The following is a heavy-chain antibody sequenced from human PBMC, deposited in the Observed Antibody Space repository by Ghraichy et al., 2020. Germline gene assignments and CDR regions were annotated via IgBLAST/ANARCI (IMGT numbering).Heavy chain of an antibody. Sequence: SETLSLTCAVYGGSFSGYYWSWIRQPPGKGLEWIGEINHSGSTNYNPSLKSRVIISVDTSKNQFSLKLSSVTAADTAVYYCARGGRITMVRGVMPYWYFDLWGRGTLVTVSS. CDR2: INHSGST. J-gene: IGHJ2*01. D-gene: IGHD3-10*01. V-gene: IGHV4-34*01. CDR3: ARGGRITMVRGVMPYWYFDL. CDR1: GGSFSGYY.